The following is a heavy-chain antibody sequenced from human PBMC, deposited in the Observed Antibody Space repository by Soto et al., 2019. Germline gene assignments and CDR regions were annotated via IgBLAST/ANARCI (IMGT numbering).Heavy chain of an antibody. V-gene: IGHV3-53*01. J-gene: IGHJ6*02. CDR1: GFTFSSYA. CDR2: IYSGGST. CDR3: ARDSDYYGVDV. Sequence: GGSLRLSCAASGFTFSSYALSWVRLAPGKGLEWVSVIYSGGSTYYADSVRGRFTFSRDKSKNTLYLQMSSLRAEDTAVYYCARDSDYYGVDVWGQGTTVTVSS.